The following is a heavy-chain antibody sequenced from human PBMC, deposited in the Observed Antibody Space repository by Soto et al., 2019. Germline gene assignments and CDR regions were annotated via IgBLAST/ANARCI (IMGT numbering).Heavy chain of an antibody. CDR2: IYATGTT. D-gene: IGHD1-1*01. Sequence: ETLSLTCTVSGASIIGFYWSWIRKSAGKGLEWIGRIYATGTTDYNPSLKSRVMMSVDTSKKQFSLKLRSVTAADTAVYYCVRDGTKTLRDWFDPWGQGISVTVS. V-gene: IGHV4-4*07. CDR3: VRDGTKTLRDWFDP. CDR1: GASIIGFY. J-gene: IGHJ5*02.